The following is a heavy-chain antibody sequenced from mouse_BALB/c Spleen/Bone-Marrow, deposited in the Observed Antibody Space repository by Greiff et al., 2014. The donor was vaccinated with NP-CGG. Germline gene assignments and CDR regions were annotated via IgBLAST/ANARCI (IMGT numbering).Heavy chain of an antibody. D-gene: IGHD1-1*01. CDR1: GFDFSRLW. Sequence: VQLQQSGGGLVQPGGSLKLSCAASGFDFSRLWMSWVRQALGKGLEWIGEINPDSRTINYSPSLKDKFIISRDNAKNTLFLQMSKVRSEDTALYYCARLGYYGAMDYWGQGTSVTVSS. CDR2: INPDSRTI. J-gene: IGHJ4*01. V-gene: IGHV4-1*02. CDR3: ARLGYYGAMDY.